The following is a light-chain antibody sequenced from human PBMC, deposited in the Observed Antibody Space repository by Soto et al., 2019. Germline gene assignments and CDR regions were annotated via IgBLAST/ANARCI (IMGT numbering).Light chain of an antibody. CDR3: QQYNSWWT. J-gene: IGKJ1*01. CDR2: DAS. Sequence: DIQLTQSPSFMSASVGDRVTITCRASQGISSYLAWYQLKPGKAPKLLIYDASSLESGVPSRFSGSGSGTEFTLTISSLQPDDFATYYCQQYNSWWTFGQGTKVDI. V-gene: IGKV1-9*01. CDR1: QGISSY.